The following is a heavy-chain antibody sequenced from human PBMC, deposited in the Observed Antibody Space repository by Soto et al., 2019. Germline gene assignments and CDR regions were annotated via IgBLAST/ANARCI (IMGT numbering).Heavy chain of an antibody. CDR1: GFTFSSYA. D-gene: IGHD3-22*01. V-gene: IGHV3-23*01. J-gene: IGHJ4*02. CDR2: ISGSGGST. Sequence: GGSLRLSCAASGFTFSSYAMSWVRQAPGKGLEWVSAISGSGGSTYYADSVKGRFTISRDNSKNTLYLQMNSLRAEDTAVYYCAKGYYYDSSGYYFSNYVPHYFDYWGQGTLVTVSS. CDR3: AKGYYYDSSGYYFSNYVPHYFDY.